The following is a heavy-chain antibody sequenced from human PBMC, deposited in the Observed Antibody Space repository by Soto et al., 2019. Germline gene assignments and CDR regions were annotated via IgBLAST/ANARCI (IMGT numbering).Heavy chain of an antibody. CDR3: ARDPIPGEARDIYX. CDR1: GGSISSSSYY. D-gene: IGHD2-15*01. Sequence: RSLPCTVSGGSISSSSYYCGWIRQPPGKGLEWIVSIYYSLSTYYNPSLKSRVTIYVDTSKNQFSLKLSSLTAADTAVYYCARDPIPGEARDIYXWGQGTSFPVSX. J-gene: IGHJ4*02. V-gene: IGHV4-39*01. CDR2: IYYSLST.